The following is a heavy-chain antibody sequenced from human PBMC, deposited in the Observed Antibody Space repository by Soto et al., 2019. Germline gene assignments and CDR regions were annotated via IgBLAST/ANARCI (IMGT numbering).Heavy chain of an antibody. V-gene: IGHV3-11*05. CDR2: ITSSSDYT. Sequence: QEQLVESGGGLVRPGGSLRLSCAASGFTFSAYSMTWMRQAPGKGLEWVSYITSSSDYTNYAGSVKGRFTISRDNAKNALYLQMNSLGVEDTAVYYCVGEYYYGMDVWGQGTTVTVSS. CDR1: GFTFSAYS. CDR3: VGEYYYGMDV. J-gene: IGHJ6*02.